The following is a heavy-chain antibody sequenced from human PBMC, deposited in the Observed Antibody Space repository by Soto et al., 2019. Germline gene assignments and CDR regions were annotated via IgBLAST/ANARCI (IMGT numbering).Heavy chain of an antibody. D-gene: IGHD3-9*01. V-gene: IGHV1-24*01. Sequence: ASVKVSCKVSVYTLTELSMHWVRQAPGKGLGWMGGFDPEDGETIYAQKFQGRVTMTEDTSTDTAYMELSSLRSEDTAVYYCATEGVYDISTGESHNWFDPWGQGTLATVSS. CDR2: FDPEDGET. CDR1: VYTLTELS. CDR3: ATEGVYDISTGESHNWFDP. J-gene: IGHJ5*02.